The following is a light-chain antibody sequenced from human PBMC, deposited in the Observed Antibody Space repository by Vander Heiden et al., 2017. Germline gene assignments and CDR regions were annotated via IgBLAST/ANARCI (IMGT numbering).Light chain of an antibody. CDR2: EVN. V-gene: IGLV2-8*01. J-gene: IGLJ2*01. Sequence: QSALTQPPSASGSPGQSVTISCTGTSSDVSGHNYVSWYQQHPGKAPKLIIYEVNKWPSGVPDRFSGSKSGNTASLTVSGLQAEDEADYYCSSYGGSNNFVFGGGTKLTVL. CDR3: SSYGGSNNFV. CDR1: SSDVSGHNY.